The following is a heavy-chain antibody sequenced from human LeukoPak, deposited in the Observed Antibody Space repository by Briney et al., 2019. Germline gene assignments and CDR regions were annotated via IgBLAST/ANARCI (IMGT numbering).Heavy chain of an antibody. CDR2: INHSGST. V-gene: IGHV4-34*01. D-gene: IGHD3-10*01. CDR3: ARGPHYYGSGSYYNPQRYFDY. CDR1: GGSFSGYY. Sequence: SETLSLTCAVYGGSFSGYYWSWIRQPPGKGLEWIGEINHSGSTNYNPSLKSRVTISVDTSKNQFSLKLSSVTAAGTAVYYCARGPHYYGSGSYYNPQRYFDYWGQGTLVTVSS. J-gene: IGHJ4*02.